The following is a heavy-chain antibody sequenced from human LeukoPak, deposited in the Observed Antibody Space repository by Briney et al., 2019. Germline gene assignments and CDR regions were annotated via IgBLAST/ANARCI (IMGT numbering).Heavy chain of an antibody. V-gene: IGHV6-1*01. Sequence: SQTLSLTCAISGDSASSNSAAWNWIRQPPSRGLEWLGRTYYRSKWYNDYAVSVKSRITINPDTSKNQFSLQLNSVTPEDTAVYYCARDRYYYDSSGYYYDYYYYYYMDVWGKGTTVTVSS. CDR3: ARDRYYYDSSGYYYDYYYYYYMDV. J-gene: IGHJ6*03. CDR2: TYYRSKWYN. D-gene: IGHD3-22*01. CDR1: GDSASSNSAA.